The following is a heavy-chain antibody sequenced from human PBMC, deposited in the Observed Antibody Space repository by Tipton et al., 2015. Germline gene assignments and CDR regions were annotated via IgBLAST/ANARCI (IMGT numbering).Heavy chain of an antibody. J-gene: IGHJ4*02. V-gene: IGHV3-20*01. Sequence: SLRLSCVASGFIFDDYAMHWVRQTPGKGLEWVSGINWNGDSTTYEDSVKGRFTISRDNAKNSLYLQMNSLRVEDTALYHCARGSYNYDSSGYVFDYWGQGTLVTVSS. D-gene: IGHD3-22*01. CDR3: ARGSYNYDSSGYVFDY. CDR2: INWNGDST. CDR1: GFIFDDYA.